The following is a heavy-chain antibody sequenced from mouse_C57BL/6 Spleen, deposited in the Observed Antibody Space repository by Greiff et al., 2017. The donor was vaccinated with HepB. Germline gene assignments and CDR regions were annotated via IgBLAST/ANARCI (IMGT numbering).Heavy chain of an antibody. V-gene: IGHV5-17*01. CDR1: GFTFSDYG. CDR2: ISSGSSTI. J-gene: IGHJ2*01. D-gene: IGHD2-3*01. Sequence: EVQLVESGGGLVKPGGSLKLSCAASGFTFSDYGMHWVRQAPEKGLEWVAYISSGSSTIYYADTVKGRFPISRDNAKNTLFLQMTSLRSEDTAMYYCARPAYDGYFFDYWGQGTTLTVSS. CDR3: ARPAYDGYFFDY.